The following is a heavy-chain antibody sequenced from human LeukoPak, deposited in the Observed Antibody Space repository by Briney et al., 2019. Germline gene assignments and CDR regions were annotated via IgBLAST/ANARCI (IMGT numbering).Heavy chain of an antibody. Sequence: GGSLRLSCAASGFTVSSNYMSWVRQAPGKGLEWVSVIYSGGSTYYADSVKGRFTISRDNAKNSLYLQMNSLRAEDTAVYYCARDKIVGATNFDYWGQGTPVTVSS. J-gene: IGHJ4*02. CDR2: IYSGGST. CDR1: GFTVSSNY. V-gene: IGHV3-53*01. CDR3: ARDKIVGATNFDY. D-gene: IGHD1-26*01.